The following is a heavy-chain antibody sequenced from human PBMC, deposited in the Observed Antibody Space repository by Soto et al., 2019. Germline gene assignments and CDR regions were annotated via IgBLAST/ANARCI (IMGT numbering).Heavy chain of an antibody. Sequence: QVQLVQSGAEVKKPGSSVQVSCKASGGSFSNFVISWVRQAPGQGLEWMGGIIPNFGKTNYAQKFQGKVTITADETTRTAHLELSVLTSEDTSVYFCARDVVGEATSRYWGQGTLVTVSS. J-gene: IGHJ4*02. CDR1: GGSFSNFV. CDR3: ARDVVGEATSRY. CDR2: IIPNFGKT. D-gene: IGHD1-26*01. V-gene: IGHV1-69*01.